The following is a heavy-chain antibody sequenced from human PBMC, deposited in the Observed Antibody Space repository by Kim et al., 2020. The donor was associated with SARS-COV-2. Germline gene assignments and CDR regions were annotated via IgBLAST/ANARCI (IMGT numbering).Heavy chain of an antibody. CDR2: ISAYNGNT. D-gene: IGHD2-2*01. J-gene: IGHJ6*02. CDR1: GYTFTSYG. V-gene: IGHV1-18*01. CDR3: ARGDCSSTSCYWLNYYYYGMDV. Sequence: ASVKVSCKASGYTFTSYGISWVRQAPGQGLEWMGWISAYNGNTNYAQKLQGRVTMTTDTSTSTAYMELRSLRSDDTAVYYCARGDCSSTSCYWLNYYYYGMDVWGQGTPVTVSS.